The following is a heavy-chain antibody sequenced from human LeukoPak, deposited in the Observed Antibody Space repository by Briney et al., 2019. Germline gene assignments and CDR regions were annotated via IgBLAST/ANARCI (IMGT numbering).Heavy chain of an antibody. Sequence: PGGSLRLSCAAPGFTLSTYWMHWLRQSPGEGLVWVSRINSDGSSSAYADSVKGRFTISRDNAKNTLSLQMNSLRAEDTAVYYCARDPDSYHSGAYYSFFDYWGQGILVTVSS. CDR3: ARDPDSYHSGAYYSFFDY. J-gene: IGHJ4*02. D-gene: IGHD3-22*01. CDR1: GFTLSTYW. CDR2: INSDGSSS. V-gene: IGHV3-74*01.